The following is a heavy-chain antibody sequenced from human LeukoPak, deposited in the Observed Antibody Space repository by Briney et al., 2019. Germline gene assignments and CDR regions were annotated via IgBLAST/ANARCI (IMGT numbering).Heavy chain of an antibody. CDR1: GYSFPDYW. D-gene: IGHD2-15*01. CDR3: ARLDCSGGSCYPGYFDY. J-gene: IGHJ4*02. CDR2: IYPGDSDT. Sequence: GESLKISCKGSGYSFPDYWIGWVRQMPGKGLEWMGIIYPGDSDTRYSPSFQGQVTISADKSISTAYLQWSSLKASDTAMYYCARLDCSGGSCYPGYFDYWGQGTLVTVSS. V-gene: IGHV5-51*01.